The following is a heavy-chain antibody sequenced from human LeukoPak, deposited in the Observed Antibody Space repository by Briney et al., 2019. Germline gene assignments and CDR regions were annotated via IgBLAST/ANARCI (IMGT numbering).Heavy chain of an antibody. D-gene: IGHD6-13*01. CDR3: AREAYGRYSSSWYYFDY. CDR2: IFTCGST. CDR1: GDSISSSHYY. V-gene: IGHV4-39*07. Sequence: SETLSLTCTFSGDSISSSHYYWGCIRQPPGKGLEWIWRIFTCGSTNYNPSLKSRVTISVDTSKNKFSLKLSSVTAADTAVYYCAREAYGRYSSSWYYFDYWGQGTLVTVSS. J-gene: IGHJ4*02.